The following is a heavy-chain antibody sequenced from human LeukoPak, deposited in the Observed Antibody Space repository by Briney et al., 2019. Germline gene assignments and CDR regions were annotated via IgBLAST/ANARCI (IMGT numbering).Heavy chain of an antibody. CDR1: GFTFSGSA. CDR2: IRSKANSYAT. D-gene: IGHD2-2*02. J-gene: IGHJ4*02. Sequence: GGSLRLSCAASGFTFSGSAMHWVRQASGKGLEWVGRIRSKANSYATAYAASVKGRFTISRDDSKNTAYLQMNSLKTEDTAVYYCTTGLQLLYDGLQLDYWGQGTLVTVSS. CDR3: TTGLQLLYDGLQLDY. V-gene: IGHV3-73*01.